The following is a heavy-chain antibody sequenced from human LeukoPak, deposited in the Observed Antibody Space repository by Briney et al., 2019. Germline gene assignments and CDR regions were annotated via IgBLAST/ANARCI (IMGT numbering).Heavy chain of an antibody. Sequence: GGSLRLSCAASRFTFSSFGMHSVRQAPGKGLKWVAFIQFDGNNQQYAGSVKGRFTISRDKNTLHVQMNSLRLEDTAVYYGARNWYSAFDYWGQGTLVTVA. CDR2: IQFDGNNQ. J-gene: IGHJ4*02. CDR3: ARNWYSAFDY. D-gene: IGHD1-7*01. CDR1: RFTFSSFG. V-gene: IGHV3-30*02.